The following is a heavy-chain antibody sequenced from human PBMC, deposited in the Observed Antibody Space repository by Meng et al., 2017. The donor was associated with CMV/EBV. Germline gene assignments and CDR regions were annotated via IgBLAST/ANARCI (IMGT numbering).Heavy chain of an antibody. V-gene: IGHV1-69*02. J-gene: IGHJ5*02. CDR1: GGTFSSYT. CDR3: ASRPRGSGSFDP. CDR2: IIPILGIA. D-gene: IGHD3-22*01. Sequence: SCKASGGTFSSYTISWVRQAPGQGLEWMGRIIPILGIANYAQKFQGRVTITADKSTSTAYMELSSLRSEDTAVYYCASRPRGSGSFDPWGQGTLVTVSS.